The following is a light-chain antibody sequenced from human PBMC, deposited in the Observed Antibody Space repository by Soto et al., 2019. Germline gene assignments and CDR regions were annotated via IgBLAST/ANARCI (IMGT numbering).Light chain of an antibody. J-gene: IGLJ3*02. CDR3: QSYDSSLSGWV. CDR2: GNS. V-gene: IGLV1-40*01. Sequence: QSLLTQPPSVSGAPGQRVTISCTRSSSNIGAGYDVHWYQQLPGTAPKLLIYGNSNRPSGVPDRFSGSKSGTSASLAITGLQAEDEADYYCQSYDSSLSGWVFGGGTKVTVL. CDR1: SSNIGAGYD.